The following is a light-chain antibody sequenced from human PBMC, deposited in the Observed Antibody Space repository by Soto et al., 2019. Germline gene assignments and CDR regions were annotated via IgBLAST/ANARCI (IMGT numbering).Light chain of an antibody. J-gene: IGLJ3*02. CDR3: ETWDSNTWV. CDR1: SGHSSYI. Sequence: QAVVTQSSSASASLGSSVKLTCTLSSGHSSYIIAWHQQQPGKAPRYLMKLEGSGSYNKGSGVPDRFSGSSSGADRYLTISHLQFEDEADYYCETWDSNTWVFGGGTKVTVL. V-gene: IGLV4-60*02. CDR2: LEGSGSY.